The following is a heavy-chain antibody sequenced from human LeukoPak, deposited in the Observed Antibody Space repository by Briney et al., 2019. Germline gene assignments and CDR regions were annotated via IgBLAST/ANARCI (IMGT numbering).Heavy chain of an antibody. CDR1: GFTFSSYW. V-gene: IGHV3-7*01. J-gene: IGHJ4*02. D-gene: IGHD3-22*01. Sequence: GGSLRLSCAASGFTFSSYWVTWVRPAPGKGLEWVANIKQDGSEKYYVDSVKGRFTISRDNAKNSLYLQMNSLRAEDTAVYYCARESGYYSSDCWGQGTLVTVSS. CDR2: IKQDGSEK. CDR3: ARESGYYSSDC.